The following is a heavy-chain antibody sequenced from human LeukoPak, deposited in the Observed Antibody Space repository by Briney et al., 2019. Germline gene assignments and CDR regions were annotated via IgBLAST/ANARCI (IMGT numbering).Heavy chain of an antibody. Sequence: SETLSLTCAVYGGSFSGYYWSWIRQPPGKGLEWIGEINHSGSTNYNPSLKSRVTISVDTSKNQFSLKLSSVTAADTAVYYCAREDHGGNSEYFQHWGQGTLVTVSS. D-gene: IGHD4-23*01. J-gene: IGHJ1*01. CDR2: INHSGST. CDR1: GGSFSGYY. CDR3: AREDHGGNSEYFQH. V-gene: IGHV4-34*01.